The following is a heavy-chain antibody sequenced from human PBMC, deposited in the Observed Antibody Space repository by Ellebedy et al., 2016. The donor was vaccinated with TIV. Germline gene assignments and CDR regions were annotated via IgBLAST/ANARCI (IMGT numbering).Heavy chain of an antibody. CDR1: GGTFSSYA. J-gene: IGHJ6*02. Sequence: ASVKVSCXASGGTFSSYAISWVRQAPGQGLEWMGWINPNSGGTNYAQKFQGWVTMTRDTSISTAYMELSRLRSDDTAVYYCAREGRLGGSYLTYYYYYGMDVWGQGTTVTVSS. V-gene: IGHV1-2*04. D-gene: IGHD1-26*01. CDR2: INPNSGGT. CDR3: AREGRLGGSYLTYYYYYGMDV.